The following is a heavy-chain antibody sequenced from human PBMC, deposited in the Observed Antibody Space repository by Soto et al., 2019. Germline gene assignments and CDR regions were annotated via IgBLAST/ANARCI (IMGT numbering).Heavy chain of an antibody. J-gene: IGHJ4*02. Sequence: ASVKVCCKASGYTFTSYAMHWVRQAPGQRLEWMGWINAGNGNTKYSQKFQGRVTLTSDTSTTTVYMELSSLRSDDTAVYYCARGQFLGYCSGVSCAYRSYFDYWGQGTQVTVSS. CDR3: ARGQFLGYCSGVSCAYRSYFDY. CDR2: INAGNGNT. CDR1: GYTFTSYA. D-gene: IGHD2-15*01. V-gene: IGHV1-3*01.